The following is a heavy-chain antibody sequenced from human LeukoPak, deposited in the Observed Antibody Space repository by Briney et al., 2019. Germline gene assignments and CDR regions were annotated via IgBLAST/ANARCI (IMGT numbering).Heavy chain of an antibody. CDR2: ISYDGSNK. V-gene: IGHV3-30*04. Sequence: PGGSLRLSCAASGFTFSSYAMHWVRQAPGKGLEWVAVISYDGSNKYYADSVKGRFTISRDNSKNTLYLQMNSLRAEDTAVYYCARPLPAAAPRGSMGYFQHWGQGTLVTVSS. D-gene: IGHD2-2*01. J-gene: IGHJ1*01. CDR1: GFTFSSYA. CDR3: ARPLPAAAPRGSMGYFQH.